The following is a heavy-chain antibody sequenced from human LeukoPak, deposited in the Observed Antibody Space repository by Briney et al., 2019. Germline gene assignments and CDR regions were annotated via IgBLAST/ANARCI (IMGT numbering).Heavy chain of an antibody. CDR3: ARGGSRLTTAGDLDY. D-gene: IGHD3-16*01. CDR1: GGSISSSNW. CDR2: IYYSGST. Sequence: NPSETLSLTCAVSGGSISSSNWWSWVRQPPGKGLEWIGSIYYSGSTYYNPSLKSRVTISVDTSRNQFPLKLSSVTAADTAVYYCARGGSRLTTAGDLDYWGQGTLVTVSS. J-gene: IGHJ4*02. V-gene: IGHV4-4*02.